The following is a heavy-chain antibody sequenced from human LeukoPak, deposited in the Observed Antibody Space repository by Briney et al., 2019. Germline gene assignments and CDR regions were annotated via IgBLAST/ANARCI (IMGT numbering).Heavy chain of an antibody. CDR2: IYYSGST. V-gene: IGHV4-59*01. CDR3: ARAYYDYVWGSYRPDYFDY. Sequence: SETLSLTCTVSGGSISSYYWSWFRQPPGKGLEWIGYIYYSGSTNYNPSLKSRVTISVDTSKNQFSLKLSSVTAADTAVYYCARAYYDYVWGSYRPDYFDYWGQGTLVTVSS. D-gene: IGHD3-16*02. J-gene: IGHJ4*02. CDR1: GGSISSYY.